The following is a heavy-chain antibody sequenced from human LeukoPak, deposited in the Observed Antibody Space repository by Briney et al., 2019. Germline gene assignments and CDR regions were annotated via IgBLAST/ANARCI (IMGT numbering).Heavy chain of an antibody. V-gene: IGHV4-30-2*01. CDR2: IYHSGST. CDR1: GGSISSGGYS. CDR3: ARSPIVVVSHWAGAAFDI. J-gene: IGHJ3*02. D-gene: IGHD3-22*01. Sequence: PSQTLSLTCAVSGGSISSGGYSWSWIRQPPGKGLEWIGYIYHSGSTYYNPSLKSRVTISVDRSKNQFSLKLSSVTAADTAVYYCARSPIVVVSHWAGAAFDIWGQGTMVTVSS.